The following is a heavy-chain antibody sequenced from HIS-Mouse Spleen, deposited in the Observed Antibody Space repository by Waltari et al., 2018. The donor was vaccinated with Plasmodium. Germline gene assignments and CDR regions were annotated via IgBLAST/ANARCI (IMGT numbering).Heavy chain of an antibody. Sequence: QVQLQESGPGLVKPSETLSLTCTVSGCSISSYYWNWIRQPPGKGLEWIGYTYYSRSTNYNPSLKGRGTISVDTSKNQFAQELSDVTDADTAVYYCAREVNSGTVDYWGQGTLVTVSS. CDR3: AREVNSGTVDY. V-gene: IGHV4-59*01. CDR1: GCSISSYY. CDR2: TYYSRST. J-gene: IGHJ4*02. D-gene: IGHD1-26*01.